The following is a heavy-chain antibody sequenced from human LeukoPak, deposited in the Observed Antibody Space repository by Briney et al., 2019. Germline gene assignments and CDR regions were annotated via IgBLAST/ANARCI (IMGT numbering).Heavy chain of an antibody. CDR2: IYYSGST. D-gene: IGHD3-16*01. J-gene: IGHJ5*02. V-gene: IGHV4-59*01. CDR3: ARDSGVGGVSWFDP. Sequence: PSETLSLTCTVSGGSISDYYWNWIRQPPGKGLEWIGYIYYSGSTNYNPSLKSRVTISVDTSKNQFSLKLSSVTAADTAVYYCARDSGVGGVSWFDPWGQGTLVTVSS. CDR1: GGSISDYY.